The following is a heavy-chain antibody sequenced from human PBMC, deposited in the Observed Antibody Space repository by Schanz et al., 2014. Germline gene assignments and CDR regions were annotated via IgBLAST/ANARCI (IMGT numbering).Heavy chain of an antibody. D-gene: IGHD4-17*01. CDR2: ISYRGST. CDR1: GGSVSSGGDY. V-gene: IGHV4-31*03. CDR3: ARDRGHGDLPGDI. J-gene: IGHJ3*02. Sequence: QVQLQESGPGLVKPSQTLSLTCTVSGGSVSSGGDYWSWIRQHPGKGLEWIGFISYRGSTYYNPSLKSRVTISVDTSKNQFSLNLSSATAADTAVYYCARDRGHGDLPGDIWGQGTMXTVSS.